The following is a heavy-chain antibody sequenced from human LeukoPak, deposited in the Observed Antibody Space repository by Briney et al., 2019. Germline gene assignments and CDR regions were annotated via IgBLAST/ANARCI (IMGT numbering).Heavy chain of an antibody. CDR3: ARRDSSSWYGDY. CDR1: GYSFAGYW. CDR2: IYPGDSDT. D-gene: IGHD6-13*01. Sequence: GESLKISCKGPGYSFAGYWIGWVRQMPGKGLEWMGIIYPGDSDTRYTPSFQGQVTISADKSISTAYLQWSSLKASDTAMYYCARRDSSSWYGDYWGQGTLVTVSS. V-gene: IGHV5-51*01. J-gene: IGHJ4*02.